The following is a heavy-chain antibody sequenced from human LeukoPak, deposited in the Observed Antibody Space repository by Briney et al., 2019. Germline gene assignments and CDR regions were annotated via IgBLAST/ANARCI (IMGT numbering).Heavy chain of an antibody. J-gene: IGHJ5*02. V-gene: IGHV3-66*03. CDR2: IRDSGEA. D-gene: IGHD3/OR15-3a*01. Sequence: GGSLRLSCAVSGFRDSDYYMSWVRQAPGKGLGWVGLIRDSGEAFYADFARGRFAISRDESENTLYLQMNSLRVEDTAVYFCARDRAANQDWVEFDPWGQGTPVIVSS. CDR3: ARDRAANQDWVEFDP. CDR1: GFRDSDYY.